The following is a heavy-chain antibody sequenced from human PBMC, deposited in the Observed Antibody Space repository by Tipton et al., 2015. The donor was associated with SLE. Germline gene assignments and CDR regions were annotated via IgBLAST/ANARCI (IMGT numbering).Heavy chain of an antibody. CDR2: IYYSGST. D-gene: IGHD3-10*01. Sequence: TLSLTCAVSGGSISSHYWSWIRQPPGKGLEWIGDIYYSGSTNYNPSLKSRVTISVDTSKNQFSLKLSAVTAADTAVYYCASGAGDWYFDLWGRGTLVTVSS. CDR3: ASGAGDWYFDL. CDR1: GGSISSHY. J-gene: IGHJ2*01. V-gene: IGHV4-59*08.